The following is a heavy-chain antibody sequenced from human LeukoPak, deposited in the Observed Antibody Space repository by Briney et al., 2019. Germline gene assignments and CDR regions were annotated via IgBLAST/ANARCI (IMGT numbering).Heavy chain of an antibody. J-gene: IGHJ4*02. CDR1: GYTFTGYY. D-gene: IGHD3-16*01. V-gene: IGHV1-2*02. CDR2: INPNSGGT. CDR3: ARVRHYRLGPLDF. Sequence: ASVKVSCKASGYTFTGYYMHWVRQAPGQGLEWMGWINPNSGGTNYAQKFQGRVTMTRDTSISTAYMELSRLRSDDTAVYFCARVRHYRLGPLDFWGQGTLVIVSS.